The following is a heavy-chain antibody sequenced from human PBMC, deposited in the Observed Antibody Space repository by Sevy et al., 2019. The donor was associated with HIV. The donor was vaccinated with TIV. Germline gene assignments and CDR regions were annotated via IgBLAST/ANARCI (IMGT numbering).Heavy chain of an antibody. CDR2: INSISTYI. J-gene: IGHJ4*02. CDR3: ARGPDYYDSSGYYYQ. CDR1: GFTFSSYS. Sequence: GGSLRLSCAASGFTFSSYSMHWVRQAPGKGLEWVSSINSISTYIYYADSVKGRFTISRDNGKNSLYLQMNSLRAEDTAVYYCARGPDYYDSSGYYYQWGQGTLVTVSS. V-gene: IGHV3-21*01. D-gene: IGHD3-22*01.